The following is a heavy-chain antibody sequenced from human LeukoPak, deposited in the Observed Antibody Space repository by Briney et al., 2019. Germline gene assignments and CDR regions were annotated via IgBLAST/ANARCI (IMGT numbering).Heavy chain of an antibody. CDR1: GGSISSYY. CDR2: IYYSGST. D-gene: IGHD6-25*01. Sequence: SETLSLTCTVSGGSISSYYWSWIRRPPGKGLEWIGYIYYSGSTNYNPSLKSRITISVDTSKNQFSLKLSSVTAADTAVYYCASWAAALDAFDIWGQGTMVTVSS. V-gene: IGHV4-59*01. CDR3: ASWAAALDAFDI. J-gene: IGHJ3*02.